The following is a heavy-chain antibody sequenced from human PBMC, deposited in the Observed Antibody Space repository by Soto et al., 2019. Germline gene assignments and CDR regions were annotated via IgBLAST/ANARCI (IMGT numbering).Heavy chain of an antibody. CDR1: GYSFTSYW. V-gene: IGHV5-51*01. CDR2: IYPGDSDT. CDR3: ARIQLWFGKYYYYYYGMDV. Sequence: GESLKISCKGSGYSFTSYWIGWVRQMPGKGLEWMGIIYPGDSDTRYSPSFQGQVTISADKSISTAYLQWSSLKASDTAMYYCARIQLWFGKYYYYYYGMDVWGQGTTVTVSS. D-gene: IGHD3-10*01. J-gene: IGHJ6*02.